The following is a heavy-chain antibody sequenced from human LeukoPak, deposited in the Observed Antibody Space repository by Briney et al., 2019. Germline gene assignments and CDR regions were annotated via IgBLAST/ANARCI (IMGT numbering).Heavy chain of an antibody. CDR2: LSGNGYKT. J-gene: IGHJ4*02. Sequence: PGGSLRLSCAASGFAFSTYAMSWVRQAPGKGLEWVSALSGNGYKTYYADSVKGRFTVSRDNAKNSLYLQMNSLRAEDTAVYYCARGNDYGDYWGQGTLVTVSS. CDR1: GFAFSTYA. D-gene: IGHD3-10*01. V-gene: IGHV3-23*01. CDR3: ARGNDYGDY.